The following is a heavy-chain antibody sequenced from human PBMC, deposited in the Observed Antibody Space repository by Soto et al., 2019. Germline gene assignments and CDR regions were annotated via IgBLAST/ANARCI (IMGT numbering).Heavy chain of an antibody. D-gene: IGHD3-22*01. Sequence: GSLRLSCAASGFTFGDYAMSWFRQAPGKGLEWVGFIRSKTYGGTTEYAASVKGRFTISRDDSKSIAYLQMNSPKTEDTAVYYCAREANYYDSSGYYLLTYFDYWGKGTLVTVSS. CDR1: GFTFGDYA. CDR2: IRSKTYGGTT. CDR3: AREANYYDSSGYYLLTYFDY. J-gene: IGHJ4*02. V-gene: IGHV3-49*03.